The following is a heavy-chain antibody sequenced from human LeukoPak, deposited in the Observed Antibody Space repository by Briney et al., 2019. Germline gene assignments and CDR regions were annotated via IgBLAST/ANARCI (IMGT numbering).Heavy chain of an antibody. Sequence: GGSLRLSCAPSGFTFSSYGMSWVRQAPGKGLEWVSGISGSGDRTYYADSVQGRFTISRDDSKNTLYLQMNSLRAEDTAVYYCAKMAYYDRSDNSNPFQHWGQGTLVTVSS. V-gene: IGHV3-23*01. J-gene: IGHJ1*01. CDR1: GFTFSSYG. CDR2: ISGSGDRT. CDR3: AKMAYYDRSDNSNPFQH. D-gene: IGHD3-22*01.